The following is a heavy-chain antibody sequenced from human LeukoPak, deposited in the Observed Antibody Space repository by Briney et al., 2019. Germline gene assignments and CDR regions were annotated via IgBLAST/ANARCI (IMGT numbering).Heavy chain of an antibody. CDR2: IRYDGSKK. J-gene: IGHJ4*02. CDR3: AKEGNTAMPYYFDY. D-gene: IGHD5-18*01. CDR1: GFTFSRYG. Sequence: GGALRLSCAASGFTFSRYGMHWVGQAPGKGLEWVAFIRYDGSKKYYADSVKGRLTISRDNSKNTLYLQMNSLRAEDTAVYYCAKEGNTAMPYYFDYWGQGTLVTVSS. V-gene: IGHV3-30*02.